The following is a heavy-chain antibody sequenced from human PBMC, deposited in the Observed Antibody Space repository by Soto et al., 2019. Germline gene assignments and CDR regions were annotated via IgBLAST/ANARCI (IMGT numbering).Heavy chain of an antibody. J-gene: IGHJ4*02. Sequence: SETLSLTCTVSGSSISSSSYYWGWIRQPSGKGLEWIGSIYYSGSTYYNPSLKSRVIISVDTSKNQFSLKLWSMTAADTAIYYCASIRIRDIVAVPAATWGQGTLVTVSS. CDR2: IYYSGST. CDR1: GSSISSSSYY. CDR3: ASIRIRDIVAVPAAT. D-gene: IGHD2-2*01. V-gene: IGHV4-39*01.